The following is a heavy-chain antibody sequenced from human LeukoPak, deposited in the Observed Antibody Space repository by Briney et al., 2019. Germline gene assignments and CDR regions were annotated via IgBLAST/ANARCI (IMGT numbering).Heavy chain of an antibody. J-gene: IGHJ5*02. V-gene: IGHV4-39*01. Sequence: SETLSLTCTVSGGSIRSSYYYWGWIRQPPGKGLEWIGSIYDSGSTYYNPSLKSRVTISVDTSKNQFSLKLNSVTAADTAVYYCARRYGPWGQGTLVTVSS. CDR2: IYDSGST. D-gene: IGHD3-16*01. CDR1: GGSIRSSYYY. CDR3: ARRYGP.